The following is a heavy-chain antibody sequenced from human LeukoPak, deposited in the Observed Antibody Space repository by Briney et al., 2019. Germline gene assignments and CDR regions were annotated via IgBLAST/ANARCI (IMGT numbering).Heavy chain of an antibody. V-gene: IGHV3-21*01. Sequence: GGSLRLSCAASGFTFSSYSMSWVRQAPGKGLEWVSSISSSSSYIYYADSVKGRFTISRDNAKNSLYLQMNSLRAEDTAVYYCARDYSSSWPNYYYYYMDVWGKGTTVTVSS. CDR2: ISSSSSYI. CDR3: ARDYSSSWPNYYYYYMDV. J-gene: IGHJ6*03. CDR1: GFTFSSYS. D-gene: IGHD6-13*01.